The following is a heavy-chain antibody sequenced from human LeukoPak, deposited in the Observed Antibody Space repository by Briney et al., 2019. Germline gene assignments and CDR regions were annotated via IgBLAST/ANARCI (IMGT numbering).Heavy chain of an antibody. V-gene: IGHV4-39*01. CDR3: ARRERTYYDFWSGYYD. CDR1: GGSISSSRYY. CDR2: IYDSGST. Sequence: PSETLSLTCTVPGGSISSSRYYWGWIRQPPGKGLEWIGCIYDSGSTYYNPSLKSRVTISVDTSKNQFSLKRSSVTAADTAVYYCARRERTYYDFWSGYYDWGQGTLVTVSS. J-gene: IGHJ4*02. D-gene: IGHD3-3*01.